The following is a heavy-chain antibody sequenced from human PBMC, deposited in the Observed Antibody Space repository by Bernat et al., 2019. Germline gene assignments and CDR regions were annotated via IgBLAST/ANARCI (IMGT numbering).Heavy chain of an antibody. CDR2: INIDGTTT. CDR1: GFTFRDYW. CDR3: VRDPNRRLDY. D-gene: IGHD2-21*02. Sequence: EVQLAESGGGLVQPGGSLRLSCAASGFTFRDYWMDWVRHAPGKGPVWVSRINIDGTTTNYADSVKGRFTMSRDNAKNTVYLQMNSLRAEDTAVYYCVRDPNRRLDYWGQGTQVTVSP. V-gene: IGHV3-74*01. J-gene: IGHJ4*02.